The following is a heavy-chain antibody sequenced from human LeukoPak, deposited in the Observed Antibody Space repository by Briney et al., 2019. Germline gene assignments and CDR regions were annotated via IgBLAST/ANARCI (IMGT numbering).Heavy chain of an antibody. CDR1: GYTFTNHA. J-gene: IGHJ5*01. CDR3: ARPGASSPGNWFAS. CDR2: IDTANGNT. Sequence: ASVKVSCKASGYTFTNHAMHWVRQPPGQGLEWMGWIDTANGNTKYLQKFQGRVTITRDTSARIVYMELSSLRFEDTALYYCARPGASSPGNWFASWGQGSLVTVSS. D-gene: IGHD6-13*01. V-gene: IGHV1-3*04.